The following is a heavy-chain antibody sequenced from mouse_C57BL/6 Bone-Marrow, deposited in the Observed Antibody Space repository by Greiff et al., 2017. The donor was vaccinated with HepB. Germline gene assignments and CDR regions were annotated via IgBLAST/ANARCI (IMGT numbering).Heavy chain of an antibody. CDR3: ARGAGSWFAY. Sequence: EVMLVESGGGLVKPGGSLKLSCAASGFTFSDYGMHWVRQAPEKGLEWVAYISSGSSTIYYADTVKGRFTISIDNAKNTLFLQMTSLRSEDTAMYYCARGAGSWFAYWGQGTLVTVSA. CDR2: ISSGSSTI. CDR1: GFTFSDYG. V-gene: IGHV5-17*01. J-gene: IGHJ3*01. D-gene: IGHD3-3*01.